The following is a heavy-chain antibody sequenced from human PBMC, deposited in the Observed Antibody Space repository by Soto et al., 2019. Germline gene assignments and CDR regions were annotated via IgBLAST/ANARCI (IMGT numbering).Heavy chain of an antibody. D-gene: IGHD6-19*01. CDR1: GYTFTSYH. Sequence: ASVKVSRKSSGYTFTSYHMHWVRQAPGQGLEWMGIINPGGGSTSYAQKFQGRVTMTRDTSTSTVYMELSSLRSEDTAVYYCARQYSSGWPSAEFDYWGQGTLVTVSS. CDR3: ARQYSSGWPSAEFDY. V-gene: IGHV1-46*01. CDR2: INPGGGST. J-gene: IGHJ4*02.